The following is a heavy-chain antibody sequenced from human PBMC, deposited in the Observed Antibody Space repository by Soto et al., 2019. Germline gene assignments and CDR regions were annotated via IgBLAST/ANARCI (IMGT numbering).Heavy chain of an antibody. J-gene: IGHJ4*02. V-gene: IGHV3-33*01. CDR2: IWYDGSNK. CDR1: GFTFRSYG. D-gene: IGHD3-22*01. CDR3: ARGQFDDSSGGFDY. Sequence: QVQLVESGGGVVQPGRSLRLSCAASGFTFRSYGMHWVRQAPGKGLEWVAVIWYDGSNKYYADSVKGRFTISRDNSKNTLYLQMNSLRAEDTAVYYCARGQFDDSSGGFDYWGQGTLVTVSS.